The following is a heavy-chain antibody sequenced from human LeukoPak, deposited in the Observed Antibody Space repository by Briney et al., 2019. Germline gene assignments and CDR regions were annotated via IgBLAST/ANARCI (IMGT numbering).Heavy chain of an antibody. D-gene: IGHD6-13*01. CDR3: ARMLLRPYSSSWYYNWFDP. J-gene: IGHJ5*02. CDR2: IYYSGST. CDR1: GGSISSYY. V-gene: IGHV4-59*01. Sequence: SETLSLTCTVSGGSISSYYWSWIRQPPGKGLEWLGYIYYSGSTNYNPSLKSRVTISVDTSKNQFSLKLSSVTAADTAVYYCARMLLRPYSSSWYYNWFDPWGQGTLVTVSS.